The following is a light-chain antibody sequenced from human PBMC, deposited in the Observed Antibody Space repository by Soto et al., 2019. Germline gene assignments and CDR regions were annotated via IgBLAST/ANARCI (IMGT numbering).Light chain of an antibody. CDR2: DVS. CDR1: SSDVGAYDY. V-gene: IGLV2-11*01. Sequence: QSALTQPRSVSGSPGQSVPISCAGTSSDVGAYDYVSWYQHHAGKAPKLMISDVSQRPSGVPDRFSGSKSGNTASLTISGLKPEDEADYYCFSYAGTYTYVFGPGTKLHVL. J-gene: IGLJ1*01. CDR3: FSYAGTYTYV.